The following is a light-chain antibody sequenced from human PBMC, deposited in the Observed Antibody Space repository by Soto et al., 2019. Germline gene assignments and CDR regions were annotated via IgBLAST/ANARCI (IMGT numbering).Light chain of an antibody. V-gene: IGLV2-11*01. Sequence: QSALTQPRSVSGSPGQSVTISCTGTSSDVGGYNYVSWYQQHPGKAPKLMIYDVSKRPSGVPDRFSGSKSGSTASLTISGLQAEDEADYYCCSYAGSYTFYVFGTGTKVTV. J-gene: IGLJ1*01. CDR1: SSDVGGYNY. CDR3: CSYAGSYTFYV. CDR2: DVS.